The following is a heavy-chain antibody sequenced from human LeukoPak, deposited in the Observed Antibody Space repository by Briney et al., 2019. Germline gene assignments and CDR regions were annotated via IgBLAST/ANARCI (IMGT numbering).Heavy chain of an antibody. Sequence: ASVKVSCKASVYSLTVYYMHWVRQAPGQGLEWMGWINPNSGGTNYAQKFQGRVTMTSDTSINTAYMELSRLRSDDTAVYYCARDGSGWYWFDPWGQGTLVTVSS. CDR1: VYSLTVYY. CDR2: INPNSGGT. D-gene: IGHD6-19*01. CDR3: ARDGSGWYWFDP. J-gene: IGHJ5*02. V-gene: IGHV1-2*02.